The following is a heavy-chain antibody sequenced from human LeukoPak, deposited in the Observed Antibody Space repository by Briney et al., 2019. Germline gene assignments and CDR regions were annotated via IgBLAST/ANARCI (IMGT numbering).Heavy chain of an antibody. J-gene: IGHJ4*02. Sequence: GGSLRLSCAVSGFTVSSNHMSWVRQAPGKGLEWVSVIYSGGNTYYADSVKGRFTISRDNSKNTLFLQMNSLRVEDTAVYYCARDGDDTSGSFSPFDYWGQGSLVTVSS. CDR2: IYSGGNT. CDR3: ARDGDDTSGSFSPFDY. CDR1: GFTVSSNH. D-gene: IGHD3-22*01. V-gene: IGHV3-53*01.